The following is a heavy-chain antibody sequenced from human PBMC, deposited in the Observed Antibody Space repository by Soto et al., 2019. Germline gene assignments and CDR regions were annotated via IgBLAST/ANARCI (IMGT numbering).Heavy chain of an antibody. CDR3: AKDQLGYCTNGVCYIGSNAFDI. D-gene: IGHD2-8*01. V-gene: IGHV3-23*01. Sequence: PGGSLRLSCAASGFTFSSYAMSWVRQAPGKGLEWVSAISGSGGSTYYADSVKGRFTISRDNSKNTLYLQMNSLRAEDTAVYYCAKDQLGYCTNGVCYIGSNAFDIWGQGTMVTVSS. J-gene: IGHJ3*02. CDR2: ISGSGGST. CDR1: GFTFSSYA.